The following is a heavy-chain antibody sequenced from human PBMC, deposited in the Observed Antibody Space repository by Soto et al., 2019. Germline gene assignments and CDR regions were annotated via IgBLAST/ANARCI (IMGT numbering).Heavy chain of an antibody. V-gene: IGHV3-33*01. J-gene: IGHJ5*02. CDR2: IWYDGSNK. CDR3: ARDPFGYWNDGGWFDP. CDR1: GFTFSSYG. Sequence: GGSLRLSCAASGFTFSSYGMHWVRQAPGKGLEWVAVIWYDGSNKYYADSVKGRFTISRDNSKNTLYLQMNSLRAEDTAVYYCARDPFGYWNDGGWFDPWGQGTLVTVSS. D-gene: IGHD1-1*01.